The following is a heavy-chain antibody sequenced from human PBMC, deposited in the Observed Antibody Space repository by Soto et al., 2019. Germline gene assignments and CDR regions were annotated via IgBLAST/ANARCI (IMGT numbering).Heavy chain of an antibody. V-gene: IGHV3-33*01. Sequence: PGGSLRLSCAASGFTFSSYGMHWVRQAPGKGLEWVAVIWYDGSNKYYADSVKGRFTISRDKSKNTLYLQMNSLRAEDTAVYYCARGRLMVYAMEYYFDYWGQGTLVTVSS. J-gene: IGHJ4*02. D-gene: IGHD2-8*01. CDR3: ARGRLMVYAMEYYFDY. CDR1: GFTFSSYG. CDR2: IWYDGSNK.